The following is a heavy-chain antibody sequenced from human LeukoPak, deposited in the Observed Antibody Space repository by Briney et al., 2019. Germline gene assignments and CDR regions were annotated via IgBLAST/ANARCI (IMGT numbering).Heavy chain of an antibody. CDR2: IKSKTDGGTT. V-gene: IGHV3-15*01. CDR3: TTARAYYGMDV. Sequence: GGSLRLSCAASGFTFSNAWMSWVRQAPGKGLEGVGRIKSKTDGGTTGSAAPVKGRFTISRDDSKNTLYLEMNNLKTDDTAVYYCTTARAYYGMDVWGQGTTVTVSS. CDR1: GFTFSNAW. J-gene: IGHJ6*02.